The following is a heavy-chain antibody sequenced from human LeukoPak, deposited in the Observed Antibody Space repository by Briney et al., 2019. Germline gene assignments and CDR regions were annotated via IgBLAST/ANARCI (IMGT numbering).Heavy chain of an antibody. J-gene: IGHJ4*02. D-gene: IGHD1-26*01. Sequence: SETLSLTCTVSGGSISTYYWNWIRQPPGKGLEWIGYIFYSGRTSYNPSLKSRVTLSVDTSKNWFSLRLTSVTAADTAVYYCARDLSVGARPDLGFDYWGQGTLVTVSS. V-gene: IGHV4-59*01. CDR3: ARDLSVGARPDLGFDY. CDR1: GGSISTYY. CDR2: IFYSGRT.